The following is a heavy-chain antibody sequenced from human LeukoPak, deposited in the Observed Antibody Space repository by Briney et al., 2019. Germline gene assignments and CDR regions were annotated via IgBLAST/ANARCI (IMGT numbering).Heavy chain of an antibody. CDR2: INPNSGGT. Sequence: ASVKVSCRASGYTFTGYYMHWVRQAPGQGLEWKGWINPNSGGTNYAQKFQGRVTMTRDTSISTAYMELSRLRSDDTAVYYCARARGSYYVRFDYWGQGTLVTVSS. CDR1: GYTFTGYY. CDR3: ARARGSYYVRFDY. D-gene: IGHD1-26*01. V-gene: IGHV1-2*02. J-gene: IGHJ4*02.